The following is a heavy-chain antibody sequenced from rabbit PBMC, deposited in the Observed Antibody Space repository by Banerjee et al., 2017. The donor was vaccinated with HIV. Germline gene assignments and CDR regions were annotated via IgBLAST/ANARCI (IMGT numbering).Heavy chain of an antibody. D-gene: IGHD8-1*01. CDR3: ARDRDTGSVYYFDL. CDR1: GFSFSNKYV. V-gene: IGHV1S45*01. J-gene: IGHJ4*01. CDR2: INTSSGNT. Sequence: QEQLVEYGGDLVKPEGSLTLTCTASGFSFSNKYVMCWVRQAPGKGLEWIACINTSSGNTVYASWAKGRFTISKTSSTTVTLQMTSLTAADTATYFCARDRDTGSVYYFDLWGPGTLVTVS.